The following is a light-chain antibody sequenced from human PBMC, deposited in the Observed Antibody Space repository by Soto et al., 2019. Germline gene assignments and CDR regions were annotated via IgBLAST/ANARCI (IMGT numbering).Light chain of an antibody. CDR3: AAWDVSLKGFV. J-gene: IGLJ1*01. CDR2: DNH. CDR1: SSNIGINT. V-gene: IGLV1-44*01. Sequence: QSVLTQPPSASGTPGQRVTFSCSGSSSNIGINTVNWYQQLPGTAPQLLISDNHRRPSGVPDRCSGSKSGTSASLAISGLQSEDEATYFCAAWDVSLKGFVCGSGTKVTVL.